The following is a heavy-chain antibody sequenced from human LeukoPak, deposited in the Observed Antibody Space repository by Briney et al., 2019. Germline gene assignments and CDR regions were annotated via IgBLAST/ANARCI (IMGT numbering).Heavy chain of an antibody. Sequence: GASVKVSCKASGYTFTGYYMHGVRQAPGQGLEWMGRINPNSGGTSYAQKFQGRVTMTRDTSISTAYMELSRLRSVDTAVYYCARDYDFWSGYFNDAFDIWGQGTMVTVSS. J-gene: IGHJ3*02. CDR3: ARDYDFWSGYFNDAFDI. CDR2: INPNSGGT. V-gene: IGHV1-2*06. D-gene: IGHD3-3*01. CDR1: GYTFTGYY.